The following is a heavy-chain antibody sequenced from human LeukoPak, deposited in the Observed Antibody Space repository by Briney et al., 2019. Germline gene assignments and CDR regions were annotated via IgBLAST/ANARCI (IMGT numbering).Heavy chain of an antibody. V-gene: IGHV4-59*01. CDR1: GGSISSYY. CDR3: ARRSMVRAVIFDY. J-gene: IGHJ4*02. D-gene: IGHD3-10*01. CDR2: IYYSGST. Sequence: SETLSLTCTVSGGSISSYYWSWIRQPPGKGLEWIGYIYYSGSTNYNPSLKSRVTISVDTSKNQFSLKLSSVTAADTAVYYCARRSMVRAVIFDYWGQGTLVTLSS.